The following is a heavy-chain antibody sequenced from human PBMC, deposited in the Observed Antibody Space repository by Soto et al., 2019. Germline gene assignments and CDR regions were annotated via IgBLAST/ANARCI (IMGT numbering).Heavy chain of an antibody. CDR1: GYIFTAYY. V-gene: IGHV1-2*02. D-gene: IGHD5-12*01. CDR3: AWDPAPLNIMTTASLAY. J-gene: IGHJ4*02. CDR2: INPNSGGT. Sequence: QVQLVQSGAEVKKPGASVKVSCKASGYIFTAYYIHWVRQAPGQGLEWMGWINPNSGGTSYSQKFKDGVTMTRDTSINTAYMELRRLKSDDTAVYYCAWDPAPLNIMTTASLAYWGQGTLVTVSS.